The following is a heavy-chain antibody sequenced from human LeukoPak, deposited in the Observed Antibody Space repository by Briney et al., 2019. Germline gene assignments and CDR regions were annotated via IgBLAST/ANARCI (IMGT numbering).Heavy chain of an antibody. J-gene: IGHJ4*02. CDR3: ARGGRYYFDD. D-gene: IGHD1-26*01. Sequence: PGGSLRLSCAASGFTFSGYYMSWIRQAPGKGLEWVSYIGSTSSHTNYADSVKVRFTISRDNAKNSLYLQMNSLRAEDTAVYYCARGGRYYFDDWGQGTLVTVSS. CDR2: IGSTSSHT. CDR1: GFTFSGYY. V-gene: IGHV3-11*06.